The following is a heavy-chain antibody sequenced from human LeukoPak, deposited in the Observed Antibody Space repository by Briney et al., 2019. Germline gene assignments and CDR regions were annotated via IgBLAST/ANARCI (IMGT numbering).Heavy chain of an antibody. CDR2: INPDSGHA. J-gene: IGHJ4*02. CDR3: ARVGYCSSTNCYFDFDY. V-gene: IGHV1-18*01. CDR1: GYTFTSYG. D-gene: IGHD2-2*01. Sequence: ASVKVSCKASGYTFTSYGISWVRQAPGQGLVWMGWINPDSGHANYAQKFQGRVTMTTHTSTSTAYMELRSLRSEDTAVYYCARVGYCSSTNCYFDFDYWGQGILVTVSS.